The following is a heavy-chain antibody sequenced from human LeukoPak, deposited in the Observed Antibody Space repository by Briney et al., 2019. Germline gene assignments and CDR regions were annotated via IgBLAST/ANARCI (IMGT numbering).Heavy chain of an antibody. CDR3: ARDRGYCSGGSCYSETPDY. D-gene: IGHD2-15*01. J-gene: IGHJ4*02. V-gene: IGHV3-33*01. CDR2: IWYDGSNK. CDR1: GFTFRSYG. Sequence: GGSLRLSCAASGFTFRSYGMHWVRQAPGKGLEWVAVIWYDGSNKYYADSVKGRFTISRDNSKNTLYLQMNSLRAEDTSVYYCARDRGYCSGGSCYSETPDYWGQGTLVTVSS.